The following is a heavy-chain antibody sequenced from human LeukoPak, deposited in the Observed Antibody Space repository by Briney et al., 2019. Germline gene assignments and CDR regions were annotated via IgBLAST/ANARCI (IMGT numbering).Heavy chain of an antibody. J-gene: IGHJ5*02. CDR3: ARGPLYDFWSGYSFGPASPFDP. CDR1: GYTFTGYY. V-gene: IGHV1-2*02. Sequence: ASVKVSCKASGYTFTGYYMHWVRQAPGQGLEWMGWINPNSGGTNYAQKFQGRVTMTRDTSISTAYMELSRLRSDDTAVYYCARGPLYDFWSGYSFGPASPFDPWGQGTLVTVSS. D-gene: IGHD3-3*01. CDR2: INPNSGGT.